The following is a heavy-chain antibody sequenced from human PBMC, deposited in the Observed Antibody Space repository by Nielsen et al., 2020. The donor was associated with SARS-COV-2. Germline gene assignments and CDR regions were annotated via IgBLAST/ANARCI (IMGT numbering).Heavy chain of an antibody. D-gene: IGHD1-1*01. Sequence: GGSLRLSCAASGFAVSSNYMSWVRQAPGKGLEWVANIKQDANEKYYVDSVKGRFTISRDNAKNSLYLQMNSLRAEDTALYYCSSENGDYWGQGTLVTVSS. CDR2: IKQDANEK. V-gene: IGHV3-7*03. J-gene: IGHJ4*02. CDR3: SSENGDY. CDR1: GFAVSSNY.